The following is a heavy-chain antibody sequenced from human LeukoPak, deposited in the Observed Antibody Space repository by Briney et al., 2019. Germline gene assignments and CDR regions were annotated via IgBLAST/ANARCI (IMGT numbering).Heavy chain of an antibody. CDR2: INKDGSEE. CDR1: GFSFSDYW. V-gene: IGHV3-7*01. D-gene: IGHD4-17*01. CDR3: AREGPSVTPYY. Sequence: GGSLRLSCAASGFSFSDYWMSWVRQSPGKGLEWVANINKDGSEEYHLDSVKGRFTISRDNAKNSLYLQMNSLRAEDTAVYYCAREGPSVTPYYWGQGTLVTVSS. J-gene: IGHJ4*02.